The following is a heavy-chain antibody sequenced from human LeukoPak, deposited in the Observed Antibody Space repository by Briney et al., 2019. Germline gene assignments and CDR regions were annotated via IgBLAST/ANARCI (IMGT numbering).Heavy chain of an antibody. CDR2: ISGRGDST. CDR1: GFTFNKYA. D-gene: IGHD4-17*01. V-gene: IGHV3-23*01. J-gene: IGHJ4*02. CDR3: ANLKAYGDSSWSWTLDD. Sequence: PGGALRLSCAASGFTFNKYAMSWVRQAPGKGLEWGSTISGRGDSTYYADSVKGRVSISRENSKNTLYLQMNSLRADDTAVYYCANLKAYGDSSWSWTLDDWGQGTLVTVSS.